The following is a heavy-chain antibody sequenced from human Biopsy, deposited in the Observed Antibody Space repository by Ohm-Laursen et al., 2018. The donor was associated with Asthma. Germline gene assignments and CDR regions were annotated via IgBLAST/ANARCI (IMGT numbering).Heavy chain of an antibody. Sequence: RSLRLSCAASGFTFDDYAMHWVRQAPGKGLEWVSGVSWNSGSIDYADSVKGRFTISRDNAKNSLYLQMNSPRGADTALYYCVKDIRLQLWGFDSWGQGTLVTVSS. J-gene: IGHJ4*02. D-gene: IGHD6-13*01. V-gene: IGHV3-9*01. CDR3: VKDIRLQLWGFDS. CDR2: VSWNSGSI. CDR1: GFTFDDYA.